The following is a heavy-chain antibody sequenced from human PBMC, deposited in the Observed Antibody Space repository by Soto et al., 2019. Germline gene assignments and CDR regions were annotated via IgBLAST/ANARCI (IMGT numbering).Heavy chain of an antibody. V-gene: IGHV4-34*01. CDR1: GGSFSGYY. D-gene: IGHD4-17*01. Sequence: QVQLQQWGAGLLKPSETLSLTCAVYGGSFSGYYWSWIRQPPGKGLEWIGEINHSGSTNYNPSLKSRVTISVDTSKNQFSLKLSSVTAVDTAVYYCARGFTTVVTHDYWGQGTLVTVSS. J-gene: IGHJ4*02. CDR3: ARGFTTVVTHDY. CDR2: INHSGST.